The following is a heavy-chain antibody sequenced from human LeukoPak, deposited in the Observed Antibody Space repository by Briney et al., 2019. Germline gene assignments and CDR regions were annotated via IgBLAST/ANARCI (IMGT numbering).Heavy chain of an antibody. CDR2: INPNDGTT. D-gene: IGHD1-26*01. CDR1: GYTSTSYY. V-gene: IGHV1-46*01. Sequence: GASVKVSCETSGYTSTSYYMHWVRQAPGQGLEWMGIINPNDGTTIYAQKFQGIFTMTRDTSTSTVYMELSSLTAEDTAVYYCARGASRSSTSDDAFDIWGQGTLVTVS. J-gene: IGHJ3*02. CDR3: ARGASRSSTSDDAFDI.